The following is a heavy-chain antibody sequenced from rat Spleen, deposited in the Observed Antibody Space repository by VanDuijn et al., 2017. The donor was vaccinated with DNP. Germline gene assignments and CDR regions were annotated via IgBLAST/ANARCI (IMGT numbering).Heavy chain of an antibody. V-gene: IGHV4-2*01. CDR3: AKGPNYGGDSDYFDY. D-gene: IGHD1-11*01. CDR2: INQDSSSI. J-gene: IGHJ2*01. CDR1: GFNFNSYW. Sequence: EVKLVESGGGLVQPGRSLKLSCAASGFNFNSYWMGWVRQAPGKGLEWIGEINQDSSSINYSPSLKDKFTISRDSDQNTLYLQMSKLGSEDTAIYHCAKGPNYGGDSDYFDYWGQGVMVTVSS.